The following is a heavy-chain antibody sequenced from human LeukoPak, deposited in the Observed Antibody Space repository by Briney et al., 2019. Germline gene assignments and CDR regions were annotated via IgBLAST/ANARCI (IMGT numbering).Heavy chain of an antibody. D-gene: IGHD4-23*01. Sequence: GGPLRLSCAASGFTVSSNYMNWVRQAPGKGLEWVSIIYSGDNTYYADSVKGRFTISRDNSKNTLYLQMNSLRVEDTAVYYCARERTTTVVRYGMDVWGQGTTVTVSS. V-gene: IGHV3-66*01. CDR3: ARERTTTVVRYGMDV. J-gene: IGHJ6*02. CDR1: GFTVSSNY. CDR2: IYSGDNT.